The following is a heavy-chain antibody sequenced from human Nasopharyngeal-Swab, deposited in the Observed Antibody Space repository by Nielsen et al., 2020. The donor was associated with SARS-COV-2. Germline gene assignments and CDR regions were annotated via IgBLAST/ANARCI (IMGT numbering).Heavy chain of an antibody. CDR1: GGSFSGYY. D-gene: IGHD3-22*01. J-gene: IGHJ3*02. V-gene: IGHV4-34*01. CDR3: ARAPTTMIVVVNAFDI. CDR2: INHSGST. Sequence: SETLSLTCAVYGGSFSGYYWSWIRQPPGKGLEWIGEINHSGSTNYNPSLKSRVTISVDTSKNQFSLKLSSVTAADTAVYYCARAPTTMIVVVNAFDIWGQGTMVTVSS.